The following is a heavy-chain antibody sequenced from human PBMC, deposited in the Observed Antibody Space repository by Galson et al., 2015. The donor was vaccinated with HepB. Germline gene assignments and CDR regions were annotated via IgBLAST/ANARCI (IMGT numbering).Heavy chain of an antibody. CDR3: ARHSRWRYAFDI. CDR1: GGSISSSSYY. D-gene: IGHD4-23*01. CDR2: IYYSGST. Sequence: SETLSLTCTVSGGSISSSSYYWGWLRQPPGKGLEWIGSIYYSGSTYYNPSLKSRVTISVDTSKNQFSLKLSSVTAADTAVYYCARHSRWRYAFDIWGQGTMVTVSS. V-gene: IGHV4-39*01. J-gene: IGHJ3*02.